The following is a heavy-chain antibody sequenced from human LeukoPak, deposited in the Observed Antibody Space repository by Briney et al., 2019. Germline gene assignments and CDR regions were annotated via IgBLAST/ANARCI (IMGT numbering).Heavy chain of an antibody. CDR3: AKNPQYCSGGSCYPGF. Sequence: GGSLRLSCAASGFTFSSYAMHWVRQAPGKGLEWVAVISYDGSNKYYADSVKGRFTISRDNSKNTLYLQMNSLRAEDTAVYYCAKNPQYCSGGSCYPGFWGQGTLVTVSS. CDR2: ISYDGSNK. J-gene: IGHJ4*02. D-gene: IGHD2-15*01. V-gene: IGHV3-30*04. CDR1: GFTFSSYA.